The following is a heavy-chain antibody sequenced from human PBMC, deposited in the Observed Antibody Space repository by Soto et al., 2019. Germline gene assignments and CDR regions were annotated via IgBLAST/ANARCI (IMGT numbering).Heavy chain of an antibody. CDR3: ARDSRSGYYLEF. CDR2: IYHSGGT. Sequence: QLQLQESGSGLVKPSQTLSLTCAVSGDSISNGGYSWNWIRQPTGKGLEWIGYIYHSGGTDYNPSLKSRVTITVDSSNNQFSLKLSSVTDADTAVYYCARDSRSGYYLEFWGQGTLVTVSS. D-gene: IGHD3-22*01. V-gene: IGHV4-30-2*01. CDR1: GDSISNGGYS. J-gene: IGHJ4*02.